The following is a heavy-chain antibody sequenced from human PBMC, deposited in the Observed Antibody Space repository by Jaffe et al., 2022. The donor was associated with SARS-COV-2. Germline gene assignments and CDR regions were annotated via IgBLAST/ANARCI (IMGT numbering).Heavy chain of an antibody. V-gene: IGHV3-30*18. CDR1: GFTFSSYG. CDR3: AKDVAAAATGYFDY. CDR2: ISYDGSNK. D-gene: IGHD6-13*01. Sequence: QVQLVESGGGVVQPGRSLRLSCAASGFTFSSYGMHWVRQAPGKGLEWVAVISYDGSNKYYADSVKGRFTISRDNSKNTLYLQMNSLRAEDTAVYYCAKDVAAAATGYFDYWGQGTLVTVSS. J-gene: IGHJ4*02.